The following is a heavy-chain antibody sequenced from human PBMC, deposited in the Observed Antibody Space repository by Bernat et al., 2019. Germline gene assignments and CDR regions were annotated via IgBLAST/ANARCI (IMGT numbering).Heavy chain of an antibody. V-gene: IGHV3-7*03. J-gene: IGHJ4*02. CDR1: GFTFSSYW. CDR2: IKQDGSEK. D-gene: IGHD4-17*01. CDR3: ARGLRSLADMTPCAY. Sequence: EVQLVESGGGLVQPGGSLRLSCAASGFTFSSYWMSWVRQAPGKGLEWVANIKQDGSEKYYVDSVKGRFTISRDNAKNSLYLQMNSLRAEDTAVYYCARGLRSLADMTPCAYWCQGTLVTVSS.